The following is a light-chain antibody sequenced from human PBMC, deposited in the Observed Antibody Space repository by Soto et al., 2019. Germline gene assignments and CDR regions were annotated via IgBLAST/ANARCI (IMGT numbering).Light chain of an antibody. CDR1: SSNIGNNY. J-gene: IGLJ2*01. CDR3: GTWDNSLSTVV. CDR2: DNN. Sequence: QSVLTQPPSVSAAPGQKVTISCFGSSSNIGNNYVSWYQHFPGTAPKLLVYDNNKRPSGIPDRFSGSKSGTSATLGITGLQTGDEAEYFCGTWDNSLSTVVFGGGTKLTVL. V-gene: IGLV1-51*01.